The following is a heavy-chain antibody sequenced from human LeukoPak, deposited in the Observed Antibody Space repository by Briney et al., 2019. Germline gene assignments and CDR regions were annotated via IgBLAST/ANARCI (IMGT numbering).Heavy chain of an antibody. CDR2: IYYSGST. J-gene: IGHJ4*02. CDR1: GGSLSSSSYY. Sequence: PSETLSLTCTVSGGSLSSSSYYWGWIRQPRVKGLEWIGSIYYSGSTHYNPSLKSRVTISVDTSKNQFSLKLSSVTAADTAVYYCARQYDDAGYFDYWGQGTLVTVSS. V-gene: IGHV4-39*01. CDR3: ARQYDDAGYFDY. D-gene: IGHD1-1*01.